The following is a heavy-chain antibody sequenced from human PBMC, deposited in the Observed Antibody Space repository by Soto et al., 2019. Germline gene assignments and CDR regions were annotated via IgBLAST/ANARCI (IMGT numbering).Heavy chain of an antibody. CDR1: GFTFDDYA. CDR2: ISWNSGSI. V-gene: IGHV3-9*01. Sequence: DVQLVESGGGLVQPGRSLRLSCAASGFTFDDYAMHWVRQAPGKGLEWVSGISWNSGSIGYADSVKGRFTISRDNAKNSLYLQMNSLRAEDTALYYCAKDIGAARRGSGFDYWGQGTLVTVSS. CDR3: AKDIGAARRGSGFDY. D-gene: IGHD6-6*01. J-gene: IGHJ4*02.